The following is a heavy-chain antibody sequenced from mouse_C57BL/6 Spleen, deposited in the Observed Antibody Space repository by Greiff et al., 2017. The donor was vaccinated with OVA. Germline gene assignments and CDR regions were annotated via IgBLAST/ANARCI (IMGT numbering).Heavy chain of an antibody. CDR3: ARGLRLRYFDY. V-gene: IGHV1-69*01. CDR1: GYTFTSYW. D-gene: IGHD3-2*02. Sequence: QVQLQQSGAELVMPGASVKLSCKASGYTFTSYWMHWVKQRPGQGLEWIGEIDPSDSYTNYNQKFKGKSTLTVDKSSSTAYMQLSSLTSEDSAVYYCARGLRLRYFDYWGQGTTLTVSS. J-gene: IGHJ2*01. CDR2: IDPSDSYT.